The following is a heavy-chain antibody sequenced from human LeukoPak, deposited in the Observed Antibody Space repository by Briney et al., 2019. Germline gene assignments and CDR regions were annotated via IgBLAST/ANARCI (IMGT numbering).Heavy chain of an antibody. CDR1: GLTFSSYA. V-gene: IGHV3-23*01. J-gene: IGHJ4*02. CDR3: AKGSVVVPAARFDY. D-gene: IGHD2-2*01. CDR2: ISGSGGST. Sequence: GGSLRLSCAASGLTFSSYAMSWVRQAPGKGLEWVSAISGSGGSTYYADSVKGRFTISRDNSKNTLYLQMNSLRAEDTAVYYCAKGSVVVPAARFDYWGQGTLVTVSS.